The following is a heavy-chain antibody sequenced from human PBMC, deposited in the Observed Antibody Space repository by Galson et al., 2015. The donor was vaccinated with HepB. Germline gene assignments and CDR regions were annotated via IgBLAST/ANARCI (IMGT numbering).Heavy chain of an antibody. V-gene: IGHV3-7*03. D-gene: IGHD3-10*01. CDR3: AREALWLGELLVDS. Sequence: LRLSCAASGFTFSHYWMNWLRQAPGKGLEWVANIKEDGSEKYYMDSVKGRFTISRDNSKNSVYLQMKSLRAEDTAFYYCAREALWLGELLVDSWGQGALVTVSS. J-gene: IGHJ4*02. CDR1: GFTFSHYW. CDR2: IKEDGSEK.